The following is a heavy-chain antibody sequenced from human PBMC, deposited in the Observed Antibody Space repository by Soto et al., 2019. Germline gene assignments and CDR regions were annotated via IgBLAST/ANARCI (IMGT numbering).Heavy chain of an antibody. CDR1: GYTFTGYY. D-gene: IGHD3-22*01. CDR2: INPNSGGT. V-gene: IGHV1-2*02. J-gene: IGHJ4*02. CDR3: ARGGYFDSSNYLAY. Sequence: EASVKVSCKASGYTFTGYYMHWVRQAPGQGLEWMGWINPNSGGTNYAQKFQGRVTMTRDTSASTAYMELSSLRSEDTAVYYCARGGYFDSSNYLAYWGLGTLVTVSS.